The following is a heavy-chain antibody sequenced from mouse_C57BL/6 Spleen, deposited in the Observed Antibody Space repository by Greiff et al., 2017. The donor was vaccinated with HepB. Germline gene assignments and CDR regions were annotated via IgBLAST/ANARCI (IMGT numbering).Heavy chain of an antibody. J-gene: IGHJ4*01. CDR1: GYAFTNYL. CDR3: ARAGTAQATLYYYAMDY. D-gene: IGHD3-2*02. CDR2: INPGSGGT. V-gene: IGHV1-54*01. Sequence: QVQLKESGAELVRPGTSVKVSCKASGYAFTNYLIEWVKQRPGQGLEWIGVINPGSGGTNYNEKFKGKATLTADKSSSTAYMQLSSLTSEDSAVYCCARAGTAQATLYYYAMDYWGQGTSVTVSS.